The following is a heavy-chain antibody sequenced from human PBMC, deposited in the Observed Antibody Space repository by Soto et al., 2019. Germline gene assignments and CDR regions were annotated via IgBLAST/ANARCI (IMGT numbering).Heavy chain of an antibody. CDR3: AADGSGTSSYYFYDMDV. J-gene: IGHJ6*02. V-gene: IGHV3-23*01. CDR1: GFSFSAYA. D-gene: IGHD3-10*01. CDR2: MTGSGGFT. Sequence: PGGSLRLSCAASGFSFSAYAMSWVRQAPGKGLEWVSGMTGSGGFTYYADSVKGRFTISRDNSKNTLYVQMNSLRAEDTAVYYCAADGSGTSSYYFYDMDVWGQGTTVTVSS.